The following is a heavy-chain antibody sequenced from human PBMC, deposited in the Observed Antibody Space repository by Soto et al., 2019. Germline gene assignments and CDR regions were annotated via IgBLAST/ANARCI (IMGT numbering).Heavy chain of an antibody. CDR2: IYHSGST. CDR3: ASRYCISTSCYVGYYGMDV. CDR1: GGSISSSNW. Sequence: QVQLQESGPGLVKPSGTLSLTCAVSGGSISSSNWWSWVRQPPGKGLEWIGEIYHSGSTNYNPSLKSRVNISVDKSKNQFSLKLSSVTAADTAVYYCASRYCISTSCYVGYYGMDVWGQGTTVTVSS. J-gene: IGHJ6*02. V-gene: IGHV4-4*02. D-gene: IGHD2-2*01.